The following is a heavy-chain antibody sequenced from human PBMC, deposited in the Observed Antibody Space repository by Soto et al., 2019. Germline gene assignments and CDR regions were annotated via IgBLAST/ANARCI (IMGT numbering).Heavy chain of an antibody. J-gene: IGHJ4*02. D-gene: IGHD2-21*02. CDR2: INAGNGNT. V-gene: IGHV1-3*01. CDR1: GYTFTSYA. Sequence: GASVKVSCKASGYTFTSYAMHWVRQAPGQRLEWMGWINAGNGNTKYSQKFRGRVTITRDTSASTAYMELSSLRSEDTAVYYCARSIVAVTALDYWGQGTLLTVSS. CDR3: ARSIVAVTALDY.